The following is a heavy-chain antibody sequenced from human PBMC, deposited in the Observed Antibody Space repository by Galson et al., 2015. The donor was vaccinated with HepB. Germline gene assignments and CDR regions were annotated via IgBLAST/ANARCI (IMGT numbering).Heavy chain of an antibody. Sequence: SVKVSCKASGYTFTSYGVTWVRQAPGQGLEWMGWVSGYDGHTYYAQKFHDRVTMTTDTSTSTAYMELRSLRSDDTAVYYCARECSSSCYFGSDYWGQGTLVTVSS. CDR3: ARECSSSCYFGSDY. V-gene: IGHV1-18*01. CDR2: VSGYDGHT. D-gene: IGHD2-2*01. CDR1: GYTFTSYG. J-gene: IGHJ4*02.